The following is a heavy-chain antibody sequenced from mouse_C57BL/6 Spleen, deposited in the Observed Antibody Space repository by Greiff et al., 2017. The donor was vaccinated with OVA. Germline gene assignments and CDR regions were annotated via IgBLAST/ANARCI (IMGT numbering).Heavy chain of an antibody. CDR1: GYSFTDYN. V-gene: IGHV1-39*01. CDR2: INPNYGTT. Sequence: VQLKQSGPELVKPGASVKISCKASGYSFTDYNMNWVKQSNGKSLEWIGVINPNYGTTSYNQKFKGKATLTVDQSSSTAYMQLNSLTSEDSAVYYCARTGYYGSSLYAMDYWGQGTSVTVSS. D-gene: IGHD1-1*01. CDR3: ARTGYYGSSLYAMDY. J-gene: IGHJ4*01.